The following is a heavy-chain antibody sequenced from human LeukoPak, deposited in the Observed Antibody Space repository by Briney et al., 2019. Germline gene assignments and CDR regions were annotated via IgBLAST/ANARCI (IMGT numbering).Heavy chain of an antibody. J-gene: IGHJ3*02. Sequence: GGSLRLSCAASGFTFSSCEMNWVRQAPGKGLEWVSYISSSGSTIYYADSVKGRFTISRDNAKNSLYLQMNSLRAEDTAVYYCASTTIGDDAFDIWGQGTMVTVSS. CDR1: GFTFSSCE. D-gene: IGHD3-3*01. CDR3: ASTTIGDDAFDI. CDR2: ISSSGSTI. V-gene: IGHV3-48*03.